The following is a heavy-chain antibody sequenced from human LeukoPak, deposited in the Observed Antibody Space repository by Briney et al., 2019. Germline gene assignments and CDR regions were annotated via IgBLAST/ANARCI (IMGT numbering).Heavy chain of an antibody. Sequence: ASVKVSCKASGGTFSSYAISWARQAPGQGLEWMGGIIPIFGTANYAQKFQGRVTITADKSTSTAYMELSSLRSEDTAVYYCARGKGAVAGSTFDYWGQGTLVTVSS. J-gene: IGHJ4*02. CDR2: IIPIFGTA. CDR1: GGTFSSYA. CDR3: ARGKGAVAGSTFDY. V-gene: IGHV1-69*06. D-gene: IGHD6-19*01.